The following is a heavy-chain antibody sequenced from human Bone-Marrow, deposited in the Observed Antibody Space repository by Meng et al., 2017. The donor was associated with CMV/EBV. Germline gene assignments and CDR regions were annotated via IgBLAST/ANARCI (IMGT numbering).Heavy chain of an antibody. V-gene: IGHV4-39*02. Sequence: SETLSLTSTVAGGSISSSSYYWGWIRQPPGKGLEWIGSIYYSGSTYYNPSLKSRVTISVDTSKNQFSLKLSSVTAADTAVYYCARDSSYRNYLLHYYYGMDVWGQGTTVTVSS. CDR2: IYYSGST. D-gene: IGHD1-14*01. CDR3: ARDSSYRNYLLHYYYGMDV. J-gene: IGHJ6*02. CDR1: GGSISSSSYY.